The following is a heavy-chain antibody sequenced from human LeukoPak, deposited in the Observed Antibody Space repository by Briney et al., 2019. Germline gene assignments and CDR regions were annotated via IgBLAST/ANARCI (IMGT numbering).Heavy chain of an antibody. V-gene: IGHV3-23*01. CDR3: AKGKYCSGGSCTFDY. CDR2: ISGSGSST. J-gene: IGHJ4*02. Sequence: GGSLRLSCAASGFTFSSYAMSWVRQAPGKGLEWVSSISGSGSSTYYADSVKGRFPISRDNSKNTLYLQMNSLRAEDTAVYYCAKGKYCSGGSCTFDYWGQGTLVTVSS. CDR1: GFTFSSYA. D-gene: IGHD2-15*01.